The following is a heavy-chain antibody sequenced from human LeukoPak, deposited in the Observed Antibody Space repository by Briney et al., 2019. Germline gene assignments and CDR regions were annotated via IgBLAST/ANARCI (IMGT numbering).Heavy chain of an antibody. J-gene: IGHJ6*02. V-gene: IGHV3-74*01. Sequence: PGGSLRLSCAASGLTFSNFWLYWVRQARGKGLVWVSRINNDGNSENYVDSVKGRFIISRDNAKNTLYLQTNRLRDEDTAVCYCARGRPFGIDVWGQGTMVTVSS. CDR1: GLTFSNFW. CDR2: INNDGNSE. CDR3: ARGRPFGIDV.